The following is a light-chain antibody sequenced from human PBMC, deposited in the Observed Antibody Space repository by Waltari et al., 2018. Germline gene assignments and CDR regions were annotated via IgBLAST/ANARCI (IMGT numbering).Light chain of an antibody. CDR2: DVS. CDR1: SSDIGGYSF. CDR3: SSYSNTNTPYVVLL. Sequence: QSALTQPASVSGSPGQSITISCIGTSSDIGGYSFVSWYQQHPGKAPKLMIYDVSNRPSGVSDRFSGSKSGNTASLTISGLQAEDEADYYCSSYSNTNTPYVVLLFGGGTKLTVL. V-gene: IGLV2-14*03. J-gene: IGLJ2*01.